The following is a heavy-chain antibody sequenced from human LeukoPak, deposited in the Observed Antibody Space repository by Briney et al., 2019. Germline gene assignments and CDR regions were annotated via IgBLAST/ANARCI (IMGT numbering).Heavy chain of an antibody. CDR2: IIPILGIA. Sequence: ASVKVSCKASGGTFSSYAISWVRRAPGQGLEWMGRIIPILGIANYAQKFQGRVTITADKSTSTAYMELSSLRSEDTAVYYCARDTSGWHHYWGQGTLVTVSS. CDR3: ARDTSGWHHY. D-gene: IGHD6-19*01. J-gene: IGHJ4*02. CDR1: GGTFSSYA. V-gene: IGHV1-69*04.